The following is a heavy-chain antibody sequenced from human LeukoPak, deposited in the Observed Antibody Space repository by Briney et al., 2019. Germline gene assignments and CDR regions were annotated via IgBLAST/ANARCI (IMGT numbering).Heavy chain of an antibody. Sequence: SQTLSLTCAISGDSVTSNSAAWNWIRQSPSRGLEWLGRTYYRSKWYNDYAVSVKSRITINPDTSKNQFSLQLNSVTPGDTAVYYCARDPPGIAVAGTLWAFDIWGQGTMVTVSS. D-gene: IGHD6-19*01. J-gene: IGHJ3*02. CDR1: GDSVTSNSAA. V-gene: IGHV6-1*01. CDR3: ARDPPGIAVAGTLWAFDI. CDR2: TYYRSKWYN.